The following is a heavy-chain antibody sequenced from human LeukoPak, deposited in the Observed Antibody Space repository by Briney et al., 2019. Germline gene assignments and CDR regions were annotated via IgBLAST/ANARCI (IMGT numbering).Heavy chain of an antibody. CDR2: IRYDGSNK. V-gene: IGHV3-30*02. D-gene: IGHD5-12*01. CDR1: GFTFSSYG. CDR3: ASLATGGVYFDY. Sequence: GGSLRLSCAASGFTFSSYGMHWVRQAPGKGLEWVAFIRYDGSNKYYADSVKGRFTISRDNSKNTLYLHVNSLRPEDTAVYYCASLATGGVYFDYWGQGTLVTVSS. J-gene: IGHJ4*02.